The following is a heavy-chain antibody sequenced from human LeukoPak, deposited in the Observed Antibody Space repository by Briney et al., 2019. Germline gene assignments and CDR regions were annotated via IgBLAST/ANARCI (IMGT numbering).Heavy chain of an antibody. Sequence: GGSLKLSCAASGFTFSGSAMHWVRQASGKGLEWVGRIRSKANSYATAYAASVKGRFTISRDDSKNTAYLQMNSLKTEDTAVYYCTSHPVKVVAAPYDNYYYGMDVWGQGTTVTVSS. CDR1: GFTFSGSA. V-gene: IGHV3-73*01. CDR3: TSHPVKVVAAPYDNYYYGMDV. J-gene: IGHJ6*02. D-gene: IGHD2-15*01. CDR2: IRSKANSYAT.